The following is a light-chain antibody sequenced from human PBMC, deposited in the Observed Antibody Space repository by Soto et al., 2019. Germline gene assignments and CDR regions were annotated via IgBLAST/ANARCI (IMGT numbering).Light chain of an antibody. CDR1: SSDVGGYNY. V-gene: IGLV2-11*01. CDR2: DVT. J-gene: IGLJ3*02. Sequence: QSVLTQPRSVSGSPGQSVTISCTGTSSDVGGYNYVSWYQHHPGTAPKLMTYDVTKRPSGVPDRFSGSKSGNTASLTISGLQAEDEADYYCCSYAGIYHWVFGGGTKLTVL. CDR3: CSYAGIYHWV.